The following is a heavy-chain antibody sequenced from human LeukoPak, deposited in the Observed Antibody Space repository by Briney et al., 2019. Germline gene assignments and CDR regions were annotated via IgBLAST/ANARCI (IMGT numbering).Heavy chain of an antibody. J-gene: IGHJ4*02. CDR1: GFTFSSYA. D-gene: IGHD1-26*01. CDR3: ARGDGSFDY. Sequence: PGRSLRLSCAASGFTFSSYAMHWVRQAPGKGLEWVAVISYDGGNKYYADSVKGRFTISRDNSKNTLYLQMNSLRAEDTAVYYCARGDGSFDYWGQGTLVTVSS. V-gene: IGHV3-30*04. CDR2: ISYDGGNK.